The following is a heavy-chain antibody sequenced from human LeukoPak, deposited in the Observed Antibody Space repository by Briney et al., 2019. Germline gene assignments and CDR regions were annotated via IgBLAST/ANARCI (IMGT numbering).Heavy chain of an antibody. J-gene: IGHJ4*02. V-gene: IGHV3-21*06. CDR1: GFTFSSYS. Sequence: RGSLRLSCAASGFTFSSYSMNWVRQAPGKGLEWVASISGDSRDIYYADSVKGLFTISRDNAKSTLYLQMNYLSGEDTAVYYCARDSIGYSYGLWGQGTLVTVSS. D-gene: IGHD5-18*01. CDR3: ARDSIGYSYGL. CDR2: ISGDSRDI.